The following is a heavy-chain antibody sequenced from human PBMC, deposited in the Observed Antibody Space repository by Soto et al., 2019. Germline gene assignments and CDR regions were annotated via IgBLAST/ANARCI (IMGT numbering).Heavy chain of an antibody. V-gene: IGHV3-7*03. D-gene: IGHD2-15*01. Sequence: GGSLRLSCAASGFTFSSYWMSWVRQAPGKGLEWLANINQDGSEKYYVDSVKGRFTISRDNAKNSLYLQMNSLSAEDTAVHYCARVRYSSDAFDIWGQGTMVTVSS. CDR3: ARVRYSSDAFDI. J-gene: IGHJ3*02. CDR1: GFTFSSYW. CDR2: INQDGSEK.